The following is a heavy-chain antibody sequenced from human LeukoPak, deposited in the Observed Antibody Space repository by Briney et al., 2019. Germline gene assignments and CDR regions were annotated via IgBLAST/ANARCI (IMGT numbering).Heavy chain of an antibody. V-gene: IGHV3-48*04. D-gene: IGHD2-2*02. CDR2: ISSSGSTI. J-gene: IGHJ4*02. CDR1: GFTFSSYG. Sequence: GGSLRLSCAASGFTFSSYGMHWVRQAPGKGLEWVSYISSSGSTIYYADSVKGRFTISRDNAKNSLYLQMNSLRAEDTAVYYCARARYCSSTSCFTPFDYWGQGTLVTVSS. CDR3: ARARYCSSTSCFTPFDY.